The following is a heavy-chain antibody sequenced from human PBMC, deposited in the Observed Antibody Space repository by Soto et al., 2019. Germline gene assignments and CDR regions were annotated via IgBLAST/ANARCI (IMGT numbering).Heavy chain of an antibody. CDR2: FFYTGST. V-gene: IGHV4-61*03. D-gene: IGHD5-12*01. CDR3: AGGTDGKKVAY. Sequence: QVQLQESGPGLVKSSETLPLTCTVSGGSVTSEHYYWNWIRQPPGKGLEWIGYFFYTGSTNYNPSLESRLTMSVDVSKNHFSLRLNSVTAADTAVYYCAGGTDGKKVAYWGQGALVTVSS. CDR1: GGSVTSEHYY. J-gene: IGHJ4*02.